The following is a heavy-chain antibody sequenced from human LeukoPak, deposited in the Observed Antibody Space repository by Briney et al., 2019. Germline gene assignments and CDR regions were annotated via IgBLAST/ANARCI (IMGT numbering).Heavy chain of an antibody. Sequence: PGGCLRLSCSASGFTFSDYYMAWIRQAPGKGREWVSYISSSGRTISYAYSVKGRFTRSRHNTKNSLYLQRKSLRAEDTVVYACARDRSGGGTGFDYWGQGTMVTVSS. CDR3: ARDRSGGGTGFDY. J-gene: IGHJ4*02. CDR2: ISSSGRTI. D-gene: IGHD1-1*01. V-gene: IGHV3-11*04. CDR1: GFTFSDYY.